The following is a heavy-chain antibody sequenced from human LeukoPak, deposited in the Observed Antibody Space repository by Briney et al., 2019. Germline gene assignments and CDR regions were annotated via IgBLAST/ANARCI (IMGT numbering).Heavy chain of an antibody. CDR3: AKVRDRLSSFYPAA. Sequence: ASVKVSCKASGYSFTDYYIHWVRQAPGQGLEWMGCINPHSGGRNLAQKFQGRATMTRDTSITTAYLELSGLTSDDTAMYYCAKVRDRLSSFYPAAWGQGTLVSVSS. V-gene: IGHV1-2*02. CDR1: GYSFTDYY. CDR2: INPHSGGR. J-gene: IGHJ4*02. D-gene: IGHD6-13*01.